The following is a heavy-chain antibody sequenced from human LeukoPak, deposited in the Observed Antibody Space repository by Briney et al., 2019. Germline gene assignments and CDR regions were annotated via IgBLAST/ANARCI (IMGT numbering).Heavy chain of an antibody. CDR1: GYSFTSYW. CDR2: IYPGDSDT. CDR3: ARRAHCSSTSCYSGDNWFDP. Sequence: GESLKISCKGSGYSFTSYWIGWVRQMPGKGLEWMGIIYPGDSDTRYSPSFQGQVTISADKSISTAYLQWSSLKASDTAVYYCARRAHCSSTSCYSGDNWFDPWGQGTLVTVSS. V-gene: IGHV5-51*01. J-gene: IGHJ5*02. D-gene: IGHD2-2*01.